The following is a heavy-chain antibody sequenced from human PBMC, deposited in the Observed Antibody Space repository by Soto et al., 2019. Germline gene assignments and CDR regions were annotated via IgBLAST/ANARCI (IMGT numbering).Heavy chain of an antibody. CDR2: INSDGSST. V-gene: IGHV3-74*01. J-gene: IGHJ6*02. D-gene: IGHD2-2*01. Sequence: EVQLVESGGGLVQPGGSLRLSCAASGFTFSSYWMHWVRQAPGKGLVWVSRINSDGSSTSYADSVKGRFTISRDNAKNTLYLQRNSLRAEDTAVYYCASQVGDIVVVPAAMFRHYYYGMDVWGQGTTVTVSS. CDR3: ASQVGDIVVVPAAMFRHYYYGMDV. CDR1: GFTFSSYW.